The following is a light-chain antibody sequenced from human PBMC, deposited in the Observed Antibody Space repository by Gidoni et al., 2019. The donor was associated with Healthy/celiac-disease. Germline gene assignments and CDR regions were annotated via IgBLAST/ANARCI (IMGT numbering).Light chain of an antibody. CDR1: SGYSKYK. CDR2: VGTGGIVG. CDR3: GADHGSGSNFPRV. V-gene: IGLV9-49*01. Sequence: QPVLTQPPSASASLGASPTLTCPLSSGYSKYKVDWYQQRPGKGPRFVMRVGTGGIVGSKGDGIPERFSVLGSGLNRYLTIKNIQEEDESDYHCGADHGSGSNFPRVFGGGTKLTVL. J-gene: IGLJ2*01.